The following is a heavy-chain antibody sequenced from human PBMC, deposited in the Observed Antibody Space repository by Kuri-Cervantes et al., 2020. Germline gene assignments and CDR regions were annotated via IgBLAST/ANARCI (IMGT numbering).Heavy chain of an antibody. CDR3: ARAEDWGTPWCFDL. V-gene: IGHV3-30*01. CDR1: EFTFSNYA. Sequence: GGSLRLSCSASEFTFSNYAMHWVRQAPGKGLEWVAVISYDGSNKHYADSVKGRFTISRDNSKNTKNTLYLEMNSLRSEDTAVYYCARAEDWGTPWCFDLCGRGTLVTVSS. J-gene: IGHJ2*01. CDR2: ISYDGSNK. D-gene: IGHD7-27*01.